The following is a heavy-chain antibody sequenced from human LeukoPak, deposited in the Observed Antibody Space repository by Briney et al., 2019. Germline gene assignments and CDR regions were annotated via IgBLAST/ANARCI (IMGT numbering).Heavy chain of an antibody. CDR3: ARSAMDGSGVPDY. Sequence: PSETLSLTCAVYGGSFSGYCWSWIRQPPGKGLEWIGEINHSGSTNYNPSLKSRVTISVDTSKNQFSLKLSSVTAADTAVYYCARSAMDGSGVPDYWGQGTLVTVSS. CDR1: GGSFSGYC. CDR2: INHSGST. V-gene: IGHV4-34*01. J-gene: IGHJ4*02. D-gene: IGHD3-10*01.